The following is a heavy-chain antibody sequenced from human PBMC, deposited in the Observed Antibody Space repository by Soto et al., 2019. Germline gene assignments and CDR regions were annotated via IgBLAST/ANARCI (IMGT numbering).Heavy chain of an antibody. D-gene: IGHD3-16*01. CDR1: GYTFTSYY. J-gene: IGHJ4*02. V-gene: IGHV1-46*03. CDR3: ARGITFGGVSLLANFDY. Sequence: QVQLVQSGAEVKKPGASVKVSCKASGYTFTSYYMHWVRQAPGQGLEWMGIINPSGGSTSYAQKFQGRVTMTRDTSTITVYMELSSLRSEDTAVYYCARGITFGGVSLLANFDYWGQGTLVTVSS. CDR2: INPSGGST.